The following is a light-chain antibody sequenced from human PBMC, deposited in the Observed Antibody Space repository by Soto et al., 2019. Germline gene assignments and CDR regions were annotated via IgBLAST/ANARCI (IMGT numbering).Light chain of an antibody. CDR2: DAS. CDR3: QQYHGYRT. Sequence: DIQMTQSPSTLSASVGGRVTITCRASQSISRWLAWYQQKPGKAPNLLIYDASSLKSGVPSRYSGSGSGTEFTLTISCLQPDDSATYYCQQYHGYRTFGQGTKVEIK. J-gene: IGKJ1*01. V-gene: IGKV1-5*01. CDR1: QSISRW.